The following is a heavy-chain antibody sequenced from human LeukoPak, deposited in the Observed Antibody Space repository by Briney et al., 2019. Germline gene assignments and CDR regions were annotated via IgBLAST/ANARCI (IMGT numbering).Heavy chain of an antibody. V-gene: IGHV4-39*07. Sequence: PSETLSLTCTVSSGSISTSNYYWGWVRQPPGKALEWIGNIFYSGSTYYSPSLKSRVTISLDTSRNQFSLKLNSVTAADTAVYYCARAGVEYQLLWGAYFDYWGQGTLVTVSS. D-gene: IGHD2-2*01. CDR3: ARAGVEYQLLWGAYFDY. CDR1: SGSISTSNYY. J-gene: IGHJ4*02. CDR2: IFYSGST.